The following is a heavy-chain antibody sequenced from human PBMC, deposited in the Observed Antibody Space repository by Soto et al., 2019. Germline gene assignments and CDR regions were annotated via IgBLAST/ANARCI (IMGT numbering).Heavy chain of an antibody. D-gene: IGHD3-22*01. CDR2: IIPIFGTA. CDR3: ARDSGPISAYYPYWFDP. Sequence: QVQLVQSGAEVKKPGSSVKVSCKASGGTFSSYAINWVRQAPGQGLEWMGGIIPIFGTANYAQKFQGRVTITADESTSTAYMQLSSLRSEDTAVYYCARDSGPISAYYPYWFDPWGQGTLFTVSS. V-gene: IGHV1-69*12. CDR1: GGTFSSYA. J-gene: IGHJ5*02.